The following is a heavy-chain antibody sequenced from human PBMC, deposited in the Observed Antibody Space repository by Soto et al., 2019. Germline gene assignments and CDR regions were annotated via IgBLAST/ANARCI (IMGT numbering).Heavy chain of an antibody. V-gene: IGHV3-15*01. D-gene: IGHD3-3*01. CDR3: TTDLSRALRFLEWLPTDYYYYGMDV. CDR2: IKSKTDCGTT. CDR1: GFTFSNAW. J-gene: IGHJ6*02. Sequence: GWLRRSCSASGFTFSNAWMSWVRQAPGKGLEWVGLIKSKTDCGTTDYAAPVKGRFTISRDDSKNTLYLQMNSLKTEDTAVYYCTTDLSRALRFLEWLPTDYYYYGMDVWGQGTTVTVSS.